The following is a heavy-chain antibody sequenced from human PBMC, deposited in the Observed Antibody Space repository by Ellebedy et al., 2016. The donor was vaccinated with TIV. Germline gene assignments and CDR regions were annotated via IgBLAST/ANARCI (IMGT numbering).Heavy chain of an antibody. J-gene: IGHJ4*02. CDR1: GFTVSSNY. CDR2: IYSGGST. V-gene: IGHV3-66*01. Sequence: PGGSLRLSCAASGFTVSSNYMSWVRQAPGKGLEWVSVIYSGGSTYYADSVKGRFTISRDNSKNTLYLQMNSLRAEDTAVYYCARAVGFGELFHRYFDYWGQGTLVTVSS. D-gene: IGHD3-10*01. CDR3: ARAVGFGELFHRYFDY.